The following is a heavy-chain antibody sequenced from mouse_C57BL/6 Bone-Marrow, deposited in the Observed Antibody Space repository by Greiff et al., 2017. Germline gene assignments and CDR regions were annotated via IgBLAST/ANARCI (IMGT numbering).Heavy chain of an antibody. J-gene: IGHJ4*01. Sequence: QVQLQQPGAELVKPGASVKLSCKASGYTFTSYWMHWVKQRPGQGLEWIGMIHPNSGSTNYNEKFKGKATLTVDKSSSTAYMQLSSLTSEDSAVYDCARSRRPYKDGMDYWGQGTSVTVSS. CDR3: ARSRRPYKDGMDY. D-gene: IGHD1-3*01. CDR2: IHPNSGST. V-gene: IGHV1-64*01. CDR1: GYTFTSYW.